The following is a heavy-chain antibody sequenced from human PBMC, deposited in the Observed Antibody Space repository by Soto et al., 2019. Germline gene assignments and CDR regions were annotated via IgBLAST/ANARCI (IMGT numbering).Heavy chain of an antibody. CDR1: GGTFSSYA. CDR2: IIPIFGTA. CDR3: AYDILTGYRTKYYFDY. J-gene: IGHJ4*02. Sequence: QVQLVQSGAEVKKPGSSVKVSCKASGGTFSSYAISWVRQAPGQGLEWMGGIIPIFGTANYAQKFQGRVTITADESTSTAYMELSSLRSEDTAVYYCAYDILTGYRTKYYFDYWGQGPLVTVSS. D-gene: IGHD3-9*01. V-gene: IGHV1-69*01.